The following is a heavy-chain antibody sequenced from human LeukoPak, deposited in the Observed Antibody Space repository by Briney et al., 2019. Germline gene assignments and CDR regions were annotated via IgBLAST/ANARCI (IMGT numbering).Heavy chain of an antibody. J-gene: IGHJ4*02. D-gene: IGHD3-3*01. V-gene: IGHV1-46*01. CDR1: EYTFTDYY. CDR2: INPSGGST. Sequence: ASVKVSCRTSEYTFTDYYMHWVRQAPGQGLEWMGIINPSGGSTSYAQKFQGRVTMTRDMSTSTVYMELSSLRSEDTAVYYCARERGLTIFGVVIKGGYYFDYWGQGTLVTVSS. CDR3: ARERGLTIFGVVIKGGYYFDY.